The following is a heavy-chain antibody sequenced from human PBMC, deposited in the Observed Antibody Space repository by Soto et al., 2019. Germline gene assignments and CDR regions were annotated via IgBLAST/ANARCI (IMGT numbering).Heavy chain of an antibody. CDR1: GGSISSYY. CDR2: IHITGST. V-gene: IGHV4-4*07. CDR3: AREIQGPLGWFDP. D-gene: IGHD5-18*01. Sequence: QVQLQESGPGLVKPSETLSLTCTVSGGSISSYYWSWIRQPAGKRLEWIGRIHITGSTNYNPSLKSRVPMSVDRSKNQFSLNLSSVTAADTAVYYCAREIQGPLGWFDPWGQGTLVTVSS. J-gene: IGHJ5*02.